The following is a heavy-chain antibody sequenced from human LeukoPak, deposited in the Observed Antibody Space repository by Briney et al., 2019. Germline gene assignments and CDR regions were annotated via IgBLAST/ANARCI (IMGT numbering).Heavy chain of an antibody. V-gene: IGHV3-11*01. J-gene: IGHJ4*02. CDR1: GFTFSDYY. Sequence: PGGSLRLSCAASGFTFSDYYMSWIRQAPGEGLEWVSYISSTGGSIYYVDSVKGRFTISRDNAKNSLYLQMNSLRAEDTAVYYCARRYGISWYQEAFDYWGQGALVTVSS. D-gene: IGHD6-13*01. CDR3: ARRYGISWYQEAFDY. CDR2: ISSTGGSI.